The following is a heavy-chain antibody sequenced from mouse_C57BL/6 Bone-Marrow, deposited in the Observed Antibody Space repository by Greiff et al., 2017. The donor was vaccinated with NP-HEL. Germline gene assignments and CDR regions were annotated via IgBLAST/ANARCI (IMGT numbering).Heavy chain of an antibody. Sequence: EVQLQQSGPGLVKPSQSLSLTCSATGYSITSGYYWNWIRQFPGNKLEWMGYISYDGSTNYNPSLKNRISITRDTSKNQVFLKLNSVTTENTATYYCARRGIITTVVTHFDYWGQGTTLTVSS. D-gene: IGHD1-1*01. V-gene: IGHV3-6*01. CDR1: GYSITSGYY. J-gene: IGHJ2*01. CDR3: ARRGIITTVVTHFDY. CDR2: ISYDGST.